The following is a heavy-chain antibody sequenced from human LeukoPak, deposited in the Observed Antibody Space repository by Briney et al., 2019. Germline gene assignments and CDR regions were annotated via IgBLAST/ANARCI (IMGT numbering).Heavy chain of an antibody. CDR1: GFTFSSYA. V-gene: IGHV3-30*01. D-gene: IGHD1-26*01. CDR2: ISYDGSNK. J-gene: IGHJ4*02. Sequence: PGRSLRLSCAASGFTFSSYAMHWVRQAPGKGLEWVAVISYDGSNKYYADSVKGRFTISRDNSKNTLYLQMNSLRAEDTAVYYCATDRLGAILFFDYWGQGTLVTVSS. CDR3: ATDRLGAILFFDY.